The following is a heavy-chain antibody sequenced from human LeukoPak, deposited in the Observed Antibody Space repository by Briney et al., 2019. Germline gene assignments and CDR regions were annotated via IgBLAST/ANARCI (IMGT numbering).Heavy chain of an antibody. J-gene: IGHJ3*02. Sequence: GGSLRLSCAASGFTFSSYWMHWLRQAPGKGLVWVSRINSDGSSISYADSVKGRFTISRDNAKNTLYLQMNSLRAEDTAVYYCARDIVVVVAATHDAFDIWGQGTMVTVSS. CDR3: ARDIVVVVAATHDAFDI. V-gene: IGHV3-74*01. CDR2: INSDGSSI. CDR1: GFTFSSYW. D-gene: IGHD2-15*01.